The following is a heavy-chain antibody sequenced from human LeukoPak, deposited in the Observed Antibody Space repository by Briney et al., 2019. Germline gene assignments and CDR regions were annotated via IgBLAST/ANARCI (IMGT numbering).Heavy chain of an antibody. CDR1: GFTFSSYS. Sequence: PGGSLRLSCAASGFTFSSYSMNWVRQAPGKGLEWVSYISSSISTIYYADSVKGRFTISRDNAKNSLYLQMNSLRAEDTAVYYCARVEYYYYDSSGYFDYWGQGTLVTVSS. J-gene: IGHJ4*02. D-gene: IGHD3-22*01. V-gene: IGHV3-48*04. CDR3: ARVEYYYYDSSGYFDY. CDR2: ISSSISTI.